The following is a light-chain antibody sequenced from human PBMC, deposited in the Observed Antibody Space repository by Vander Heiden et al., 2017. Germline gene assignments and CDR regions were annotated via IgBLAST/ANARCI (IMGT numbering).Light chain of an antibody. CDR1: SGHSSYD. Sequence: QLVLTQSPSATAPLRAPVKLTCTLSSGHSSYDIAWHQQQPEKGPRYLMRLNSDGSHNKGDGIPDRFSGSSSGAERHLTISSLQSEDEADYYCQTWGTGIHVVFGGGTKLTVL. J-gene: IGLJ2*01. CDR2: LNSDGSH. CDR3: QTWGTGIHVV. V-gene: IGLV4-69*01.